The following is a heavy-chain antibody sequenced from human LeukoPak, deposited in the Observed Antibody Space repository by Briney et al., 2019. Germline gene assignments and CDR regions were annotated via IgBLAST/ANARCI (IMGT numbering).Heavy chain of an antibody. CDR3: ARGRGYSSGWDSYYSYYLDV. D-gene: IGHD6-19*01. J-gene: IGHJ6*03. CDR1: GGTFSSYA. CDR2: IIPIFGTA. V-gene: IGHV1-69*13. Sequence: ASVTVSCKASGGTFSSYAISWVRQAPGQGLEWMGGIIPIFGTANYAQKFQGRVTITADESTSTAYMELSSLRSEDTAVYYCARGRGYSSGWDSYYSYYLDVWGKGTAVTISS.